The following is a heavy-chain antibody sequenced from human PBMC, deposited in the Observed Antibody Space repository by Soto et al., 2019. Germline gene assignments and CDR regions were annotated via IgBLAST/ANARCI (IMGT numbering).Heavy chain of an antibody. D-gene: IGHD3-10*01. V-gene: IGHV3-23*01. CDR1: GFTFSSYA. Sequence: GGSLRLSCAASGFTFSSYAMSWVRQAPGKGLELVSAISGSGGSTYYADSVKGRFTISRDNSKNTLYLQMNSLRAEDTAVYYCAKAPRASLLWFGEAPNWFDPWGQGTLVTVSS. CDR2: ISGSGGST. CDR3: AKAPRASLLWFGEAPNWFDP. J-gene: IGHJ5*02.